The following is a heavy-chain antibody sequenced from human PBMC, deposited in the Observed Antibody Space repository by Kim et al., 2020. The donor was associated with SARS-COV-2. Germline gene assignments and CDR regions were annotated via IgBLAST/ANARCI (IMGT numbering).Heavy chain of an antibody. CDR2: ISGSGDRT. D-gene: IGHD3-16*01. CDR3: VKEVTTYSYADY. Sequence: GGSLRLSCAASGFTFSTYAMSWIRQAPGKGLEWVSAISGSGDRTYYADSVRGRFTVSRDNSKNMVYLQMNSLRAEDTAVYYCVKEVTTYSYADYWGQGTLVTVSS. J-gene: IGHJ4*02. CDR1: GFTFSTYA. V-gene: IGHV3-23*01.